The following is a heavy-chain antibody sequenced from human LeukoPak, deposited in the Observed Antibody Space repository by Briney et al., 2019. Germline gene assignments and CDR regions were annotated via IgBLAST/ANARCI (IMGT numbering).Heavy chain of an antibody. CDR2: ISYDGSNK. CDR3: AKDRFGSGSLFDY. D-gene: IGHD3-10*01. CDR1: GFTFSSYG. J-gene: IGHJ4*02. Sequence: PGGSLRLSCAASGFTFSSYGMHWVRQAPGKGLEWVAVISYDGSNKYYADSVKGRFTISRDNSKNTLYLQMNSLRAEDTAAYYCAKDRFGSGSLFDYWGQGTLVTVSS. V-gene: IGHV3-30*18.